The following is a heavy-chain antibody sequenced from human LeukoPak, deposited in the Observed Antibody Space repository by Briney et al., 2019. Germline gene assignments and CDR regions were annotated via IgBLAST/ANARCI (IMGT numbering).Heavy chain of an antibody. CDR1: GGSISYYY. CDR3: AREGCSGGVCYFDY. Sequence: SETLSLTCTGSGGSISYYYWTWIRQPAGMRLEWIWRIDSSVTTKDTPSLRSRVTLSIDTSGQQFSLKLSSVTAADTAVYFCAREGCSGGVCYFDYSGRGTLVTVSS. V-gene: IGHV4-4*07. D-gene: IGHD2-15*01. J-gene: IGHJ4*02. CDR2: IDSSVTT.